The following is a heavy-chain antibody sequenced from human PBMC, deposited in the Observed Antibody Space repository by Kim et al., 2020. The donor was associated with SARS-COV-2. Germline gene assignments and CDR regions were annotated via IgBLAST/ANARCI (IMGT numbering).Heavy chain of an antibody. D-gene: IGHD6-13*01. J-gene: IGHJ4*02. CDR3: ARWPGIAAAGTNYFDY. V-gene: IGHV4-34*01. Sequence: LKSRVTISVDTSTTQFSLKLSSVTAADTAVYYCARWPGIAAAGTNYFDYWGQGTLVTVSS.